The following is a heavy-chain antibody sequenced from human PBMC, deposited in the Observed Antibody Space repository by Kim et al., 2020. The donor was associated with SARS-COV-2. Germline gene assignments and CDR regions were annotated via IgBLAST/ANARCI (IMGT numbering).Heavy chain of an antibody. CDR3: ARSYRGAIDS. D-gene: IGHD3-10*01. CDR2: TYYRSKWNT. V-gene: IGHV6-1*01. Sequence: SQTLSLTCAISGDSVSTNSASWTWIRQSPSRGLEWLGRTYYRSKWNTDYAVSVKSRIAINPDTSKNQFSLQLNSVTPEDTAVYYCARSYRGAIDSWGQGTLVTVSS. CDR1: GDSVSTNSAS. J-gene: IGHJ4*02.